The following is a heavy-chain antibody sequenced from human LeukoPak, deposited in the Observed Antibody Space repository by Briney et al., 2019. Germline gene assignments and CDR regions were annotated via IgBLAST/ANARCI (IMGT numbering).Heavy chain of an antibody. D-gene: IGHD3-9*01. J-gene: IGHJ3*02. V-gene: IGHV3-30*02. CDR2: IRYDGRNK. CDR3: AKGPIYDILTGWRKTHNAFDI. CDR1: GFAFSSCG. Sequence: GGSLRLSCAASGFAFSSCGMHWVRQAPGKGLEWVAFIRYDGRNKYYADSVKGRFTISRDNSKNTLYLQMNSLRAEDTAVCYCAKGPIYDILTGWRKTHNAFDIWGQGTMVTVSS.